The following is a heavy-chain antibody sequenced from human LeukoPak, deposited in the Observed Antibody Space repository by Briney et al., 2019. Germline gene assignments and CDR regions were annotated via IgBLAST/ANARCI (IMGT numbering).Heavy chain of an antibody. CDR1: GFTFSSHW. Sequence: PGGSLRLSCAASGFTFSSHWMSWVRQAPGKGLEWVANIMGDGSQTYYVDSVRGRFTISRDNAENSLYLQLSSLRADDTAVYYCARIPSYDSGSYYRCLGYWGQGTLVTVSS. V-gene: IGHV3-7*01. D-gene: IGHD3-10*01. J-gene: IGHJ4*02. CDR2: IMGDGSQT. CDR3: ARIPSYDSGSYYRCLGY.